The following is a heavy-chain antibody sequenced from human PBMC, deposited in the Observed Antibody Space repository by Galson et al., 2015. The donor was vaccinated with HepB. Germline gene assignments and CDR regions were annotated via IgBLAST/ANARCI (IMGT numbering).Heavy chain of an antibody. CDR2: INTNSGSR. V-gene: IGHV3-9*01. CDR3: ATDVSYGFCRGFDC. D-gene: IGHD5-18*01. Sequence: SLRLSCAASGFTFNDYWMHWVRQAPGKGLEWVSRINTNSGSRGYADSVKGRFTISRDNAKNSLYLQMNSLRAEDTALYYCATDVSYGFCRGFDCWGQGTLVTVSS. CDR1: GFTFNDYW. J-gene: IGHJ4*02.